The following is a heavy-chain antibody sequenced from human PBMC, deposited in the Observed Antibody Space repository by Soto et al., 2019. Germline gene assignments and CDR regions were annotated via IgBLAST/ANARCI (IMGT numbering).Heavy chain of an antibody. D-gene: IGHD3-10*01. Sequence: GESLKISCTGSGYSFTSYWIGWVRQMPGKGLEWMGIIYPGDSDTRYSPSFQGQVTISADKSISTAYLQWSSLKASDTAMYYCASSGFAPDYYYYGMDVWGQGTTVTVSS. J-gene: IGHJ6*02. CDR1: GYSFTSYW. CDR2: IYPGDSDT. V-gene: IGHV5-51*01. CDR3: ASSGFAPDYYYYGMDV.